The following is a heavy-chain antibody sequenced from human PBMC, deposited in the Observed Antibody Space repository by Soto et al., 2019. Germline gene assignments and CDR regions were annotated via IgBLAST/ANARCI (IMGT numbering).Heavy chain of an antibody. J-gene: IGHJ3*01. D-gene: IGHD5-12*01. CDR1: GGTFSSYA. CDR3: ARVLRGYNYREAFDL. V-gene: IGHV1-69*12. Sequence: QVQLVQSGAEVKKPGSSVKVSCKASGGTFSSYAISWVRQAPGQGLEWMGGIIPIFGTANYAQKFQGRVTITADESTSTAYMQRSSLRSEDTAVYYCARVLRGYNYREAFDLWGQGTMVTVSS. CDR2: IIPIFGTA.